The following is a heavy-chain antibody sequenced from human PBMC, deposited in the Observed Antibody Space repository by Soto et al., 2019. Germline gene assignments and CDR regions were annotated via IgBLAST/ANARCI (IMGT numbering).Heavy chain of an antibody. Sequence: ASVKVSCKASGYSFTIYGITWVRQPPGQGLEWMGWISTYDGNTNYAQNFQGRVSMARDTSTSTAYMELRSLRSDDTAVYYCARDRGRSCIGGTCPFDYWGQGTLVTVSS. D-gene: IGHD2-15*01. CDR3: ARDRGRSCIGGTCPFDY. CDR2: ISTYDGNT. V-gene: IGHV1-18*01. J-gene: IGHJ4*02. CDR1: GYSFTIYG.